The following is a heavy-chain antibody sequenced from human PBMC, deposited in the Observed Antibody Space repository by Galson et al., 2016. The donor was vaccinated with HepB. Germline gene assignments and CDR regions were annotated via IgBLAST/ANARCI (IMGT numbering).Heavy chain of an antibody. D-gene: IGHD3-10*01. CDR1: GFTLSDYY. Sequence: SLRLSCAASGFTLSDYYMTWIRQAPGKGLECLSYISNRGGTIYYADSVKGRFTISRDSAKNSLYLQMHSLGADDTAVYYCARDRGGRITWVQGAFDIWGQGTMVTVSS. J-gene: IGHJ3*02. CDR3: ARDRGGRITWVQGAFDI. V-gene: IGHV3-11*01. CDR2: ISNRGGTI.